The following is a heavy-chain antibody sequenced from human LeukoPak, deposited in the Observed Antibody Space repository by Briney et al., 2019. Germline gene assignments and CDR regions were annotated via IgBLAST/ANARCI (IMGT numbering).Heavy chain of an antibody. CDR3: AKDHYDYIRGTYEFDY. CDR1: GFTFSSYS. V-gene: IGHV3-30*18. D-gene: IGHD3-16*01. Sequence: GGSLRLSCAASGFTFSSYSVHWVRQAPGKGLKWVAVISYDGSNKFYADSVKGRFTISRDNSKNTLYMQMNSLRAEDTAVYYCAKDHYDYIRGTYEFDYWGQGTLVTVSP. CDR2: ISYDGSNK. J-gene: IGHJ4*02.